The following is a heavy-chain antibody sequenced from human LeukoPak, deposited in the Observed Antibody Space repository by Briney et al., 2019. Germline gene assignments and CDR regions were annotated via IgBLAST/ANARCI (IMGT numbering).Heavy chain of an antibody. J-gene: IGHJ4*02. CDR3: ARGKITMIVGPFDY. V-gene: IGHV3-48*03. Sequence: GGSLRLSCAVSGFTFSSYEMNWVRQAPGKGLEWVSYISSSGSTIYYADSVKGRFTISRDNAKKSLYLQMDSLRAEDTAVYYCARGKITMIVGPFDYWGQGTLVTVSS. D-gene: IGHD3-22*01. CDR2: ISSSGSTI. CDR1: GFTFSSYE.